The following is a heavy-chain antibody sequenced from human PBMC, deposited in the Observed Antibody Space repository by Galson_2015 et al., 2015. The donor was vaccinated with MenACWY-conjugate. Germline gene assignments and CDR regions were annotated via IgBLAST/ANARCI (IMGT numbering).Heavy chain of an antibody. Sequence: SVKVSCKASGYTFTRYGISWVRQAPGQGLEWMGWIRVYNGDTNYAQKLQGRVTMTTDTSTSTAYMELRSLRSDDTAVYYCARDSIVGASEVFDYWGQGTLVTVSS. D-gene: IGHD1-26*01. CDR1: GYTFTRYG. CDR3: ARDSIVGASEVFDY. V-gene: IGHV1-18*01. CDR2: IRVYNGDT. J-gene: IGHJ4*01.